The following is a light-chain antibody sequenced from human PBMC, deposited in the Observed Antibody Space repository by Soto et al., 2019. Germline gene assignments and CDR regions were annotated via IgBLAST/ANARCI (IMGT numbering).Light chain of an antibody. J-gene: IGKJ4*01. CDR1: QSVSGC. Sequence: DIQMTQSPSTLSSSVGDRVTITCRASQSVSGCLAWYRQKPGKAPELLIYSASTLETGVPSRFSGSGSGTEFTLTVSSLQPDDFATYYCQQYESYPLTFGGGTKIDI. V-gene: IGKV1-5*03. CDR3: QQYESYPLT. CDR2: SAS.